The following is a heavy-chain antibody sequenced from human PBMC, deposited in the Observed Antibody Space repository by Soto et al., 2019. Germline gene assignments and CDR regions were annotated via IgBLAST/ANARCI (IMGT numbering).Heavy chain of an antibody. Sequence: PGESLKISCTVSGYRFTRYWISWVRQMPGKGLEWMGRIDPSDSYTNYSPSFQGHVTISADKSISTAYLQWSSLKASDTAMYHCAIQGTTQQPEYSTYYYYGMDVRGQGTTVTVSS. D-gene: IGHD6-13*01. V-gene: IGHV5-10-1*01. CDR2: IDPSDSYT. CDR1: GYRFTRYW. CDR3: AIQGTTQQPEYSTYYYYGMDV. J-gene: IGHJ6*02.